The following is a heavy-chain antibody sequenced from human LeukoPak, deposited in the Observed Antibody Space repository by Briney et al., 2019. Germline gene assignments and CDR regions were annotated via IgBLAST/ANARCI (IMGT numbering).Heavy chain of an antibody. CDR2: IYSGGST. V-gene: IGHV3-66*01. CDR3: AREGEAYSSSYNWFDP. CDR1: GFTFSSYS. J-gene: IGHJ5*02. Sequence: GGSLRLSCAASGFTFSSYSMNWVREAPGKGLEWVSDIYSGGSTYYADSVKGRFTISRDNSKNTLYLQMNSLRAEDTAVYYCAREGEAYSSSYNWFDPWGQGTLVTVSS. D-gene: IGHD6-13*01.